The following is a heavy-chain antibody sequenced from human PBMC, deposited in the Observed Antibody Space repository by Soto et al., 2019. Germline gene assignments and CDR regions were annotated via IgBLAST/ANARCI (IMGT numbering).Heavy chain of an antibody. J-gene: IGHJ4*02. Sequence: QVQLLQSGAEVKKPGASVRVSCKASGYSFTRFGISRARQAPGQGLESVGRISTYNGNTKYAQNLEGRVTVPTDTSTSTAYMELRSLRSDDTAVYYCVRDPQYSTSPQVFDYWGQGTLLTVSS. V-gene: IGHV1-18*01. D-gene: IGHD6-6*01. CDR3: VRDPQYSTSPQVFDY. CDR2: ISTYNGNT. CDR1: GYSFTRFG.